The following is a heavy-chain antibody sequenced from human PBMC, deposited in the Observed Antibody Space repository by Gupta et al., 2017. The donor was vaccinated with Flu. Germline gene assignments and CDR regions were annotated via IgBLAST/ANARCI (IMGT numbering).Heavy chain of an antibody. CDR3: ARDPEYCSSTTCQDDS. Sequence: LVGSGGGLVQSGGDLRLSREVPGISFRSYEMNWVRQAPGKGLEWVAYISSSGSPIYYADSVRGRFTISRDNTKRTLYLEMNSLRVDDTAFYYCARDPEYCSSTTCQDDSWSQGTLFTVS. D-gene: IGHD2-2*01. CDR1: GISFRSYE. J-gene: IGHJ4*02. CDR2: ISSSGSPI. V-gene: IGHV3-48*03.